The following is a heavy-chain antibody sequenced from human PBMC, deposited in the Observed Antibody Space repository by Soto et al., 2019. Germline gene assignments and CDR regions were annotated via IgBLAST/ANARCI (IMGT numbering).Heavy chain of an antibody. V-gene: IGHV3-30*18. J-gene: IGHJ4*02. D-gene: IGHD6-6*01. CDR1: GFTFSSYG. CDR2: ISYDGSNK. CDR3: AKVHAEYSSSSVDY. Sequence: QVQLVESGGGVVQPGRSLRLSCAASGFTFSSYGMHWVRQAPGKGLEWVAVISYDGSNKYYADSVKGRFTISRDNSKNTLYLQMNSLRAEDTAVYYCAKVHAEYSSSSVDYWGQGTLVTVSS.